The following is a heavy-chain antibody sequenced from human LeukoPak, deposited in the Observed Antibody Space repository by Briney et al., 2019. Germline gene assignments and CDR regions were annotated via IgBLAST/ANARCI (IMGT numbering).Heavy chain of an antibody. J-gene: IGHJ5*02. V-gene: IGHV3-33*01. CDR1: GFTFSSYV. Sequence: GGSLRLSCAASGFTFSSYVMHWVRQAPGKGLEWVAVIWYDGSNKYYADSVKGRFTISRDNSKNTLYLQMNSLRAEDTAVYYCARDPLSVEYSRGWYNWFDPWGQGTLVTVSS. D-gene: IGHD6-19*01. CDR3: ARDPLSVEYSRGWYNWFDP. CDR2: IWYDGSNK.